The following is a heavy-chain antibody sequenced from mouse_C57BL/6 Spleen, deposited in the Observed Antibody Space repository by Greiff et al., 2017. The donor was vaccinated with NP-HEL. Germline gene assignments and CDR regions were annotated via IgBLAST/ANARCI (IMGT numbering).Heavy chain of an antibody. V-gene: IGHV5-16*01. Sequence: DVKLVESEGGLVQPGSSMKLSCTASGFTFSDYYMAWVRQVPEKGLEWVANINYDGSSTYYLDSLKSRFIISRDNAKNILYLQMSSLKSEDTATYYCARALPYGNFDYWGQGTTLTVSS. CDR3: ARALPYGNFDY. J-gene: IGHJ2*01. CDR1: GFTFSDYY. CDR2: INYDGSST. D-gene: IGHD2-1*01.